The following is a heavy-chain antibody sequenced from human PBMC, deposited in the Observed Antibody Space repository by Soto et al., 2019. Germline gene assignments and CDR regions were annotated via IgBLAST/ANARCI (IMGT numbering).Heavy chain of an antibody. V-gene: IGHV6-1*01. Sequence: PAQTRSLPYAVSGDRPSANSAGCRSITQSPSGGVEWQGRTYYMAKWYNEYAVSLKRRITIDPDTSKNHFSLQLNSVTPDDTAVYYCARGVPLIVVVNILNFDAFDVWGQGTVVTVSS. D-gene: IGHD3-22*01. J-gene: IGHJ3*01. CDR1: GDRPSANSAG. CDR3: ARGVPLIVVVNILNFDAFDV. CDR2: TYYMAKWYN.